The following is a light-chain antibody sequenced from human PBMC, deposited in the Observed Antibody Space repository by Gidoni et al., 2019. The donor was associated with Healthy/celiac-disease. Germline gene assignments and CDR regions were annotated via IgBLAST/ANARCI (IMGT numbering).Light chain of an antibody. CDR3: QQSYSTPPEWT. J-gene: IGKJ1*01. CDR2: AAS. V-gene: IGKV1-39*01. Sequence: DIQMTQSPSSLSASVGDRVTITCRASQSISSYLNWYQQKPGNAPKLLIYAASSLQSGFPSRFSGSGSGTDFTLTISSLQPEDFATYYCQQSYSTPPEWTFGQGTKVEIK. CDR1: QSISSY.